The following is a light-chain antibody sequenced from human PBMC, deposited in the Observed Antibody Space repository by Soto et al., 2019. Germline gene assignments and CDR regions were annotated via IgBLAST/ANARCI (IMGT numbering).Light chain of an antibody. J-gene: IGLJ2*01. CDR3: SSYTSSSTLVV. V-gene: IGLV2-14*01. CDR2: DVS. Sequence: QSVLTQPASVSGSPGQSITISCTGTSSDVGGYNYVSWYQQHPAKAPKLMIYDVSNRPSGVSNRFSGSKSGNTASLTISGLQAEDEADYYCSSYTSSSTLVVFGGGTPLTVL. CDR1: SSDVGGYNY.